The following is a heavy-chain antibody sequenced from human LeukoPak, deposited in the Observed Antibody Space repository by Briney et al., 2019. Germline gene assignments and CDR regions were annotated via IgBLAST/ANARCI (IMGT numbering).Heavy chain of an antibody. Sequence: SETLSLTCAVYGGSFSGYYWSWIRQPPGKGLEWIGEINHSGSTYYNPSLKSRVTISVDTSKNQFSLKLSSVTAADTAVYYCARGFRGAARLYYFDYWGQGTLVTVSS. D-gene: IGHD6-6*01. CDR1: GGSFSGYY. V-gene: IGHV4-34*01. CDR2: INHSGST. CDR3: ARGFRGAARLYYFDY. J-gene: IGHJ4*02.